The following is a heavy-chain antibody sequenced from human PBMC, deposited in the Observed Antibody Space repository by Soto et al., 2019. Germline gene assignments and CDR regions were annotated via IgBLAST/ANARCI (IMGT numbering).Heavy chain of an antibody. CDR3: AGVGGYDFWSGTLGY. Sequence: QVQLVQSGAEVKKPGASVKVSCKASGYTFTSYAMHWVRQAPGQRLEWMGWINDGNGNTKYSQKCQVSVTITRDTSASRAYRELCSLISEDTAVYYCAGVGGYDFWSGTLGYWGQGTLVTVSS. J-gene: IGHJ4*02. D-gene: IGHD3-3*01. CDR2: INDGNGNT. V-gene: IGHV1-3*01. CDR1: GYTFTSYA.